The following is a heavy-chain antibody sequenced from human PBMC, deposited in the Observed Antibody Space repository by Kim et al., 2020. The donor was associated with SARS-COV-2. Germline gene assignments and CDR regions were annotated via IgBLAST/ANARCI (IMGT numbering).Heavy chain of an antibody. CDR1: GGTFSSYA. Sequence: SVKVSCKASGGTFSSYAISWVRQAPGQGLEWMGGIIPIFGTANYAQKFQGRVTITADESTSTAYMELSSLRSEDTAVYYCARDILTGYYKGLMAEYFQHWGQGTLVTVSS. CDR2: IIPIFGTA. V-gene: IGHV1-69*13. D-gene: IGHD3-9*01. J-gene: IGHJ1*01. CDR3: ARDILTGYYKGLMAEYFQH.